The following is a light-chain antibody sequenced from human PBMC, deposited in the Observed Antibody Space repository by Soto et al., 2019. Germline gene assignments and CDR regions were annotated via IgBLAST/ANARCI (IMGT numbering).Light chain of an antibody. J-gene: IGKJ1*01. Sequence: DIQMTQSPSTLSASVVDRVTITCRASQSISSWLAWYQQKPGKAPKLLIYKASSLESGVPSRFSGSEYGKEFTLTISSLQPDDFATYYCQQYNSYSPWTFGQGTNVEIK. CDR1: QSISSW. CDR3: QQYNSYSPWT. CDR2: KAS. V-gene: IGKV1-5*03.